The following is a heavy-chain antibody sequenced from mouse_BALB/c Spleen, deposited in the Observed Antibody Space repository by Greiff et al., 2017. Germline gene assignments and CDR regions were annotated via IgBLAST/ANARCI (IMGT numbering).Heavy chain of an antibody. Sequence: EVKVEESGGGLVKPGGSLKLSCAASGFTFSSYTMSWVRQTPEKRLEWVATISSGGSYTYYPDSVKGRFTISRDNAKNTLYLQMSSLKSEDTAMYYCTRDDDYVPFAYWGQGTLVTVSA. V-gene: IGHV5-6-4*01. CDR3: TRDDDYVPFAY. J-gene: IGHJ3*01. CDR1: GFTFSSYT. CDR2: ISSGGSYT. D-gene: IGHD2-4*01.